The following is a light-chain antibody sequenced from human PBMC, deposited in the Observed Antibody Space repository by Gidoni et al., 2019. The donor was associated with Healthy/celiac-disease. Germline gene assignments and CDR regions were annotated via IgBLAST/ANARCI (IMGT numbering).Light chain of an antibody. CDR2: DNN. V-gene: IGLV1-51*01. Sequence: QSVLTQPPSVSAAPGQRVTTSCSGSSSNIGNNYVSWYQHLPGTAPKLLIYDNNMRPSGIPDRFSGSKSATSATLGITGLQTGDEALYYCATWDSSLSAGVFGGGTKLTVL. CDR1: SSNIGNNY. J-gene: IGLJ3*02. CDR3: ATWDSSLSAGV.